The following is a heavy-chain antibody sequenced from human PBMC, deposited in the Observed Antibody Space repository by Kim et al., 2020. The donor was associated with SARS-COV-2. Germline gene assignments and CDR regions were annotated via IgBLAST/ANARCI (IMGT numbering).Heavy chain of an antibody. V-gene: IGHV3-64*04. Sequence: VKGQFTISRDNSKNTLYLQMNSLRAEDPAVYYCVRDPGSASSSDYFAYWGQGTLVTASS. J-gene: IGHJ4*02. D-gene: IGHD6-6*01. CDR3: VRDPGSASSSDYFAY.